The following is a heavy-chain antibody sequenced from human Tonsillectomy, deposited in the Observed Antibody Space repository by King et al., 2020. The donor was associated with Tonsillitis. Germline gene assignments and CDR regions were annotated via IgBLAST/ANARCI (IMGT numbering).Heavy chain of an antibody. CDR1: GFSFSSYK. CDR3: ARDRSSGWPGGSDI. V-gene: IGHV3-48*01. J-gene: IGHJ3*02. D-gene: IGHD6-19*01. Sequence: VQLVESGGGLVQPGGSLRLSCAASGFSFSSYKMNWVRQAPGKGLEWVSHISSSSSTIYYADSVEGLFTISRDNGKNSLFLQMNSLRAEDTAVYFCARDRSSGWPGGSDIWGQGTMVIVSS. CDR2: ISSSSSTI.